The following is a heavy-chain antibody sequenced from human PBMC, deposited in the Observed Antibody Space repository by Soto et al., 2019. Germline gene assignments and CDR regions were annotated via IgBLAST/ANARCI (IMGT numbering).Heavy chain of an antibody. J-gene: IGHJ4*02. CDR2: ISGSGSYT. V-gene: IGHV3-23*01. CDR3: AKDGSYYDSPTESDY. Sequence: GGSLRLSCAASGFTFSSYAMSWVRQAPGKGLEWVSAISGSGSYTYYADSVKGRFTISRDNSKNTLYVQMNSLRAEDTAVYYCAKDGSYYDSPTESDYWGLGTLVTVSS. CDR1: GFTFSSYA. D-gene: IGHD3-22*01.